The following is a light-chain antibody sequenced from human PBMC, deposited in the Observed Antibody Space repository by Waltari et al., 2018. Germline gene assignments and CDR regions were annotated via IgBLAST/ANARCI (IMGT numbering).Light chain of an antibody. V-gene: IGLV1-44*01. Sequence: QSVMTQPPSASGAPGQRVTISCSGSSSNIASYTFNWFQHIPGTAPTLLIYTDTHRPSGVPDRFSGSKSGSSASLAISGLQSVDEGDYYCAAWDDRLNGWVFGGGTKLTVL. CDR3: AAWDDRLNGWV. CDR2: TDT. CDR1: SSNIASYT. J-gene: IGLJ3*02.